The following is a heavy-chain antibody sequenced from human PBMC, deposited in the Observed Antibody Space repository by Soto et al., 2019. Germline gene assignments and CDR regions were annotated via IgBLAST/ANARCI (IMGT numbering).Heavy chain of an antibody. Sequence: ASVKVSCKASGGTFSSYAISWVRQAPGQGLEWMGGIIPIFGTANYAQKFQGRVTITADESTSTAYMELSSLRSEDTAVYYCARLPERGYSYAPTFSEDPDFDYWGQGTLVTVSS. CDR2: IIPIFGTA. CDR1: GGTFSSYA. CDR3: ARLPERGYSYAPTFSEDPDFDY. V-gene: IGHV1-69*13. J-gene: IGHJ4*02. D-gene: IGHD5-18*01.